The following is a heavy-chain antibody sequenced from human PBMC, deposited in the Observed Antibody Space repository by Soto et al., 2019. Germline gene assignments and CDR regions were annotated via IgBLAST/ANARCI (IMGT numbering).Heavy chain of an antibody. CDR3: ARDLRGTGWYDY. Sequence: QVQLVQSEAEEKKPEASVKVSCKASGYTFTSYAMHWVRQAPGQRLEWMGWINTGNGDTIYSQKFRGRVTITRDTSASTAYMELSSLRSEDTAVYYCARDLRGTGWYDYWGQGTLVTVSS. CDR2: INTGNGDT. J-gene: IGHJ4*02. D-gene: IGHD6-19*01. CDR1: GYTFTSYA. V-gene: IGHV1-3*05.